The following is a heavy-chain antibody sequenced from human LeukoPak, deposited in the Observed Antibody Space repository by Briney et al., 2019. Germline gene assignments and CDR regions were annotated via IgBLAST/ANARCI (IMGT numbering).Heavy chain of an antibody. J-gene: IGHJ4*02. Sequence: SVKVSCKASGYTFTSYGISWVRQAPGQGLEWMGGIIPIFGTANYAQKFQGRVTITTDESTSPAYMELSSLRSEDTAVYYCARGFELTAIPHYFDYWGQGTLVTVSS. CDR2: IIPIFGTA. V-gene: IGHV1-69*05. CDR1: GYTFTSYG. D-gene: IGHD2-21*02. CDR3: ARGFELTAIPHYFDY.